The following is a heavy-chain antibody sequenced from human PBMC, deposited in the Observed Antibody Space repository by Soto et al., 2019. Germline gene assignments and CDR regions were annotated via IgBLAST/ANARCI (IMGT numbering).Heavy chain of an antibody. CDR3: ARDDGRRYYGMDV. Sequence: PSETLSLTCTVSGGSISTRSSYWGWIRQHPGKGLEWIGYIYYSGSTYYNPSLKSRVTISVDTSKNQFSLKLSSVTAADTAVYYCARDDGRRYYGMDVWGQGTTVTVSS. J-gene: IGHJ6*02. V-gene: IGHV4-31*03. CDR1: GGSISTRSSY. CDR2: IYYSGST.